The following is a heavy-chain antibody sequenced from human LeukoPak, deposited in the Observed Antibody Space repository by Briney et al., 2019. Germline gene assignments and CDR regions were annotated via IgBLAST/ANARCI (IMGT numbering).Heavy chain of an antibody. J-gene: IGHJ4*02. CDR2: SSNSGSST. CDR1: GFTFSSYA. CDR3: AKSLATGWYDNEY. D-gene: IGHD6-19*01. Sequence: GGSLRLSCAASGFTFSSYAMSWVRQAPGKGLEWVSISSNSGSSTHYAGSVKGRFTISRDNSKDTLYLQMSSLRVEDTAVYYCAKSLATGWYDNEYWGQGTLVTVSS. V-gene: IGHV3-23*01.